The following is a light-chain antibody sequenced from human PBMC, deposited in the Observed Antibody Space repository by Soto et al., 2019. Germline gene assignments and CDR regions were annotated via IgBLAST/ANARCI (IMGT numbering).Light chain of an antibody. Sequence: EIVMTQSPANLSVSPGERATLSCRASQSVSSNLAWYQQKPGQGPRLLISGASTRATSIPARFSGSGSWTEFTLTIIRLQSEDFAVYYCQQYNKWPPYTFGQGTKLEIK. CDR2: GAS. CDR1: QSVSSN. CDR3: QQYNKWPPYT. V-gene: IGKV3-15*01. J-gene: IGKJ2*01.